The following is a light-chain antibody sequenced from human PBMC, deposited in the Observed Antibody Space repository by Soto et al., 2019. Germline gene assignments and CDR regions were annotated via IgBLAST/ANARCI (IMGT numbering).Light chain of an antibody. V-gene: IGKV3-20*01. CDR1: HSISTY. J-gene: IGKJ5*01. Sequence: EIVLTQSPATLSMSPGDRTTLSCRASHSISTYLAWYQHKPGQAPRLLIYSASVRAAGIPDRFSGSGSGTDFTLTISRLEPEDFAVYYCQQYGSSRTFGQGTRLEIK. CDR2: SAS. CDR3: QQYGSSRT.